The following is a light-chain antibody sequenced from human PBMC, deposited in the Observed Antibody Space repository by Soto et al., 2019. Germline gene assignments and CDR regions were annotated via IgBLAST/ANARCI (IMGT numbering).Light chain of an antibody. V-gene: IGKV1-5*01. Sequence: IQLTQSPSSLSASVGDSVTITCRASQGISRYLSWYQQKPGRAPKLLIYDASSLESGVPSRFSGSGSGTEFTLSIRSLQPDDFATYYCQQYNSYSTFGQGTKVDIK. CDR1: QGISRY. CDR2: DAS. J-gene: IGKJ1*01. CDR3: QQYNSYST.